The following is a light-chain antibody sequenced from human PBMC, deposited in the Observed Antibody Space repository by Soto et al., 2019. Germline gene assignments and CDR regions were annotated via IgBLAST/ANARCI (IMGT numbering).Light chain of an antibody. J-gene: IGLJ1*01. Sequence: VLTQPPSASGAPGQSVTISCSGSSSNIGSNSVNWYQQLPGTAPKLLIYGSNQRPSGVPDRFSGSKSGTSASLAISGLQSENEADYYCAAWDDSLSGYVFGTGTKVTVL. V-gene: IGLV1-44*01. CDR2: GSN. CDR1: SSNIGSNS. CDR3: AAWDDSLSGYV.